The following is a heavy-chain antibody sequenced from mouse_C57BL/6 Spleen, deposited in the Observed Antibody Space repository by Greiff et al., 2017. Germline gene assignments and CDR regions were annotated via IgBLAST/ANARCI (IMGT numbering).Heavy chain of an antibody. D-gene: IGHD2-5*01. J-gene: IGHJ2*01. V-gene: IGHV1-69*01. CDR3: ARGYSNYPYYFDY. Sequence: QVQLQQPGAELVMPGASVKLSCKASGYTFTSYWMHWVKQRPGQGLEWIGEIDPSDSYTNYNQKFKGKSTLTVDKSSSTAYMQLSSLTSEDSAVYYYARGYSNYPYYFDYWGQGTTLTVSS. CDR2: IDPSDSYT. CDR1: GYTFTSYW.